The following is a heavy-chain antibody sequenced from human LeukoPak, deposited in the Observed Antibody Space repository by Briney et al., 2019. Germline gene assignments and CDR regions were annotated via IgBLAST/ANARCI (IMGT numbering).Heavy chain of an antibody. Sequence: ASVKVSCKASGYTFTSYAMHWVRQAPGQRLEWMGWINAGNGNTKYSQKFQGRVTITRDTSASTAYMELSSLRSEDTAVYYCAKGDQPPSVVVAVFDYWGQGTLVTVSS. CDR1: GYTFTSYA. CDR2: INAGNGNT. V-gene: IGHV1-3*01. D-gene: IGHD2-15*01. CDR3: AKGDQPPSVVVAVFDY. J-gene: IGHJ4*02.